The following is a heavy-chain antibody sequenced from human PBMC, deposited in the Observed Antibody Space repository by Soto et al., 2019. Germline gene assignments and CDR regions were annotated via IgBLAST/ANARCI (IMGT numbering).Heavy chain of an antibody. V-gene: IGHV3-30*18. CDR2: ISYDGSNK. CDR1: GFTFSSYG. Sequence: QVQLVESGGGVVQPGRSLRLSCPASGFTFSSYGMHWVRQAPGKGLEWVAVISYDGSNKYYADSVKGRFTISRDNSKNTLYLQMNSLRAEDTAVYYCAKDQPYSSGWTPRYWGQGTLVTVSS. CDR3: AKDQPYSSGWTPRY. J-gene: IGHJ4*02. D-gene: IGHD6-19*01.